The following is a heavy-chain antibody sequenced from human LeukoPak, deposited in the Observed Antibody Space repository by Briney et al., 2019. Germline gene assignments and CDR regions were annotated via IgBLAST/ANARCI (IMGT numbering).Heavy chain of an antibody. CDR1: GGSISSSSYY. Sequence: SETLSLTCTVSGGSISSSSYYWGWIRQPPGKGLEWIGSIYYSGSTYYNPSLKSRVTISVDTSKNQFSLKLSSVTAADAAVYYCARDIPTSFRPSYYYDSSGSFDYWGQGTLVTVSS. V-gene: IGHV4-39*07. J-gene: IGHJ4*02. D-gene: IGHD3-22*01. CDR2: IYYSGST. CDR3: ARDIPTSFRPSYYYDSSGSFDY.